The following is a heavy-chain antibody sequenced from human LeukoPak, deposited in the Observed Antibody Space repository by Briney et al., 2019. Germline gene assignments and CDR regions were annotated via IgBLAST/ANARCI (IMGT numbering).Heavy chain of an antibody. CDR2: IYHSGST. CDR1: GYSISSGYY. Sequence: SETLSLTCTVSGYSISSGYYWGWIRQPPGKGLEWIGSIYHSGSTYYNPSLKSRVTISVDTSKNQFSLKLSSVTAAGTAVYYCARGAYYDFWSGSKPEYYFDYWGQGTLVTVSS. J-gene: IGHJ4*02. CDR3: ARGAYYDFWSGSKPEYYFDY. D-gene: IGHD3-3*01. V-gene: IGHV4-38-2*02.